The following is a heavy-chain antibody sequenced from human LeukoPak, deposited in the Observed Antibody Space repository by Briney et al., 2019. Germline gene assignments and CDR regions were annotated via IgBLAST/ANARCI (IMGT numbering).Heavy chain of an antibody. J-gene: IGHJ4*02. Sequence: GGSLRLSCGASGFTFSSYAMSWVRQAPGKGLEWVSGISGSDGYTYYADSVKGRFTISRDNSKNTLSLQMNSLRAEDTAVYYSAKDLGLRTPGIAAAVFLDYWGQGTLVTVSS. CDR1: GFTFSSYA. D-gene: IGHD6-13*01. CDR3: AKDLGLRTPGIAAAVFLDY. V-gene: IGHV3-23*01. CDR2: ISGSDGYT.